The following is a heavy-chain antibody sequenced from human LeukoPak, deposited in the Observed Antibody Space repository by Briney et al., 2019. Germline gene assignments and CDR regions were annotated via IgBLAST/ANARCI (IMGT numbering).Heavy chain of an antibody. V-gene: IGHV4-34*01. D-gene: IGHD6-6*01. CDR3: ARGIAARGLYY. Sequence: SETLSLTCAVYGGSFSGYYWSWIRQPPGKGLEWIGEINHSGSTNYNPSLKSRVTISVDTSKNQFSLKLSPVTAADTAVYYCARGIAARGLYYWGQGTLVTVSS. J-gene: IGHJ4*02. CDR2: INHSGST. CDR1: GGSFSGYY.